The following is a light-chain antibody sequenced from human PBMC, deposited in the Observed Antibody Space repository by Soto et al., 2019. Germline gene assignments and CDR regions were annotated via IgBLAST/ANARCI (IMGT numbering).Light chain of an antibody. CDR3: QQYGSSPYT. CDR1: QSVSSSY. V-gene: IGKV3-20*01. J-gene: IGKJ2*01. CDR2: GAS. Sequence: EIVLTQSPGTLSLSPGERATLSCRASQSVSSSYLAWYQQKPGQAPRLLIYGASSRATGIPDRFSGSGSGTDFTLTISRLEPEDFAVYYCQQYGSSPYTVGQGTKVDIK.